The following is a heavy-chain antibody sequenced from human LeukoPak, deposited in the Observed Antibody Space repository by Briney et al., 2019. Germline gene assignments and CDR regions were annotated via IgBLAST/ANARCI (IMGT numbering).Heavy chain of an antibody. Sequence: ASVKVSCKASGYTFTSYYMHWVRQAPGQGLEWMGLINPSGGSTSYAQKFQGRVTMTRDTSTSTVYMELSSLRSEDTAVYYCARYLEPYYFDYWGQGTLVTVSS. J-gene: IGHJ4*02. V-gene: IGHV1-46*01. CDR2: INPSGGST. D-gene: IGHD2-2*01. CDR1: GYTFTSYY. CDR3: ARYLEPYYFDY.